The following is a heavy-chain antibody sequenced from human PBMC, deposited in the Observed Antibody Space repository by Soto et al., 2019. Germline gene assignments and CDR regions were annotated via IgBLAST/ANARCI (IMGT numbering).Heavy chain of an antibody. CDR1: GGSISSSSYY. J-gene: IGHJ4*02. V-gene: IGHV4-39*01. Sequence: SETLSLTCSVSGGSISSSSYYWGRIRQLPGKGLVWIGSIYYSGSTYYNPSLKSRVTISVDTSKNQFSLKLSSVTAADTAVYYCARHAAWYCSSTSCYLEPFDYWGQGTLVTVSS. CDR3: ARHAAWYCSSTSCYLEPFDY. CDR2: IYYSGST. D-gene: IGHD2-2*01.